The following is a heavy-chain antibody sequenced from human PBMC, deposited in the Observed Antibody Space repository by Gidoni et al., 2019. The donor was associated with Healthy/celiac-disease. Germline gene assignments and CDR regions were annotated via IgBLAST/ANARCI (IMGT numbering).Heavy chain of an antibody. V-gene: IGHV3-30*04. CDR3: ARVVAAYYYYGMDV. CDR1: GFTFSSYA. D-gene: IGHD5-12*01. CDR2: ISYDGSNK. J-gene: IGHJ6*02. Sequence: QVQLVASGGGVVQPARSLRLSCEASGFTFSSYAMHWARQAPGKGLELVAVISYDGSNKYHADSVKGRFTISRDNSKNTLYLQMNSLRAEDTAVYYCARVVAAYYYYGMDVWGQGTTVTVSS.